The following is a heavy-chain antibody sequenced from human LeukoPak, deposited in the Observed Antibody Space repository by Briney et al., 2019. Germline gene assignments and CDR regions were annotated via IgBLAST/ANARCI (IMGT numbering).Heavy chain of an antibody. CDR2: INHSGST. D-gene: IGHD5-18*01. CDR1: GGSFSGYY. V-gene: IGHV4-34*01. J-gene: IGHJ4*02. CDR3: ARRGYSYAYDY. Sequence: SETLSLTCAVYGGSFSGYYWSWIRQPPGKGLEWIGEINHSGSTNYNPSLKSRVTISVDTSKNQFSLKLSSVTAADTAVYYCARRGYSYAYDYWGQGTLVTVSS.